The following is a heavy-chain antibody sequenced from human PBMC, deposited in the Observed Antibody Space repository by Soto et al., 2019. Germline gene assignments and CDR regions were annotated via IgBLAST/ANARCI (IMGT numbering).Heavy chain of an antibody. CDR3: VKDSSPSKC. D-gene: IGHD4-4*01. J-gene: IGHJ4*02. CDR2: ISDTGGNT. Sequence: DVQLLESGGDLVQPGGSLRLSCAASGFTFSNYAMTWVRQAPGKGLEWVSGISDTGGNTYYADSGKGRFTISRDNSKNTRYLQVNSRREEDTAVYFCVKDSSPSKCWGQGPLVTVSS. V-gene: IGHV3-23*01. CDR1: GFTFSNYA.